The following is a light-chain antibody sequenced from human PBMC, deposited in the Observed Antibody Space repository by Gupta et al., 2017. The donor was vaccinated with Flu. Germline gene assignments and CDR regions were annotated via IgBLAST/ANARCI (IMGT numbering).Light chain of an antibody. CDR2: LGS. CDR3: MQALQTPRS. J-gene: IGKJ2*03. V-gene: IGKV2-28*01. Sequence: DVVMTESPLSLRVTPGEPASMSCRSSQRLLHSNGYNYLDWYMQKPGQSPQLLIYLGSNRASGVPDRFSGSGSGTDFTLKISRVEAEDVGVYYCMQALQTPRSFGQGTKLEIK. CDR1: QRLLHSNGYNY.